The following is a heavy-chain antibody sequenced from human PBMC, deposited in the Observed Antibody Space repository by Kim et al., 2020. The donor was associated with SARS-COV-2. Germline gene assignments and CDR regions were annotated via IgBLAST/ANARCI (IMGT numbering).Heavy chain of an antibody. CDR1: GFTFSNYA. V-gene: IGHV3-23*01. J-gene: IGHJ4*02. Sequence: GGSLRLSCAASGFTFSNYAMSWVRQAPGKGLEWVSSIAGGGINTYYADSVKGRFTISRDNYQNTLSLQMNSLRADDTAVYYCAKGPPFRAAARHFDYWGQGTLVTVSS. CDR3: AKGPPFRAAARHFDY. CDR2: IAGGGINT. D-gene: IGHD6-13*01.